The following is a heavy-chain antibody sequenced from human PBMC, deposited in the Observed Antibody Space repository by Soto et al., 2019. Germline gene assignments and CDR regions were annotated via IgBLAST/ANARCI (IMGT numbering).Heavy chain of an antibody. Sequence: GGSLRLSCAASGFTFNNYAMNWVRQAPGKGLEWVSTISNTGSTTYYANSVRGRFTISRDSSKNILYLQMNSLRAEDTAVYYCAKDLGAYCGRFDYWGQGTLVTVSS. CDR3: AKDLGAYCGRFDY. D-gene: IGHD2-21*01. J-gene: IGHJ4*02. CDR1: GFTFNNYA. CDR2: ISNTGSTT. V-gene: IGHV3-23*01.